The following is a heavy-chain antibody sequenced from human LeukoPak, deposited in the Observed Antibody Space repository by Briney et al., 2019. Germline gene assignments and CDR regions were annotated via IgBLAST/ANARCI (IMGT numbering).Heavy chain of an antibody. CDR3: ARDLVVATINPSYYMDV. J-gene: IGHJ6*03. CDR1: VHLHNSNY. V-gene: IGHV3-53*01. D-gene: IGHD5-12*01. CDR2: IYSGGST. Sequence: GGSLRLSRAFSVHLHNSNYMSWVRQAPGKGLEWVSVIYSGGSTYYADSVKGRFTISRDNSKNTLYLQMNSLRAEDTAVYYCARDLVVATINPSYYMDVWGKGTTVTVSS.